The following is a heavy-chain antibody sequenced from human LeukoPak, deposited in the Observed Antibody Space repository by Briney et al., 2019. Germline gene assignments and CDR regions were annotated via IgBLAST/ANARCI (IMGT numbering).Heavy chain of an antibody. CDR1: GGSISSYN. J-gene: IGHJ3*02. CDR3: ARDSSVGAFDI. V-gene: IGHV4-59*01. D-gene: IGHD6-6*01. CDR2: IYYSGST. Sequence: SETLSLTCSVSGGSISSYNWSWIRPPPGKGREWIGYIYYSGSTTYNPSLKSRVTISVDTSKNQFSLKLSSVTAADTAVYYCARDSSVGAFDIWGQGTMVTVSS.